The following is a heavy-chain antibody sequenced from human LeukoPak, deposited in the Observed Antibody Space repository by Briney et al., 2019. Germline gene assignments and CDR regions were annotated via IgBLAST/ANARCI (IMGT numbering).Heavy chain of an antibody. CDR2: IYHSGST. CDR1: GYSISSGYY. V-gene: IGHV4-38-2*02. J-gene: IGHJ4*02. CDR3: ARVNYKLLDY. D-gene: IGHD2-2*01. Sequence: SSETLSLTCTVSGYSISSGYYWGWIRQPPGKGLEWIGSIYHSGSTYYNPSLKSRVTISVDTSKNQFSLKLSSVTAADTAVYYCARVNYKLLDYWGQGTLVAVSS.